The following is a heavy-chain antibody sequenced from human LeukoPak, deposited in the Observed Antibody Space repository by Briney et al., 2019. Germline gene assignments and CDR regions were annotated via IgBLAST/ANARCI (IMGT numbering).Heavy chain of an antibody. Sequence: ASVKVSCKASGYTFTGYYIHWVRQAPGQGLEWMGWINPNSGGTIYAQNFQGRVTMTRDTSISTAYMELSGLTSDDTAAYYCAREYSSGWCVSYWGQGTLVTVSS. CDR3: AREYSSGWCVSY. V-gene: IGHV1-2*02. CDR2: INPNSGGT. J-gene: IGHJ4*02. CDR1: GYTFTGYY. D-gene: IGHD6-19*01.